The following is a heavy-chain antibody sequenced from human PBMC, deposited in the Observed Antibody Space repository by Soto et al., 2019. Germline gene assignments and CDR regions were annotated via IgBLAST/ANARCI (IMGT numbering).Heavy chain of an antibody. CDR2: INPNSGGT. CDR1: GYTFTGYY. D-gene: IGHD6-13*01. CDR3: ARDGTAAGPRGLGDYYYYGMDV. J-gene: IGHJ6*02. Sequence: ASVKVSCKASGYTFTGYYMHWVRQAPGQGLEWMGWINPNSGGTNYAQKFQGWVTMTRDTSISTAYMELSRLRSDDTAVYYCARDGTAAGPRGLGDYYYYGMDVWGQGTTVTVSS. V-gene: IGHV1-2*04.